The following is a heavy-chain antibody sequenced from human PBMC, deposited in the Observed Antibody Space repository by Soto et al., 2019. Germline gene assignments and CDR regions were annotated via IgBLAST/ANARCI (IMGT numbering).Heavy chain of an antibody. CDR3: ARHCSGGSCYYAFDI. J-gene: IGHJ3*02. CDR2: IYYSGST. Sequence: QVQLQESGPGLVKPSETLSLTCTVSGGSISRYYWSWIRQPPGKGLEWIAYIYYSGSTNYNPSLKSRVTISVDTSKNQFSLKLSSVTAADTAVYYCARHCSGGSCYYAFDIWGQGTMVTVSS. V-gene: IGHV4-59*08. D-gene: IGHD2-15*01. CDR1: GGSISRYY.